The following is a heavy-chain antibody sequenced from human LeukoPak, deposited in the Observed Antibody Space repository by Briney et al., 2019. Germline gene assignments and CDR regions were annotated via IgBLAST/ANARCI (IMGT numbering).Heavy chain of an antibody. CDR2: IIPIFGTA. J-gene: IGHJ4*02. D-gene: IGHD6-13*01. V-gene: IGHV1-69*05. CDR1: GGTFSSYA. Sequence: GASVKVSCKASGGTFSSYAISWVRQAPGQGLEWMGRIIPIFGTANYAQKFQGRVTITTDESTSTAYMELSSLRSEDTAVYYCAVVQQLGSYYFDYWGQGTLVTVSS. CDR3: AVVQQLGSYYFDY.